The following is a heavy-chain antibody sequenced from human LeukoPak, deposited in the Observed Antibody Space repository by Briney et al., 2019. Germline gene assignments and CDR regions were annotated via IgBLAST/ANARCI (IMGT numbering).Heavy chain of an antibody. CDR2: ITSSNSYI. J-gene: IGHJ4*02. CDR3: ARTSSLTPTPSFDY. Sequence: TAGGPLRLSCAASGFTFSTYAMNWVRQAPGKGLEWVSSITSSNSYIYYADSLKGRFILSRDSAKNSLFLQMNSLRAEDTAVYYCARTSSLTPTPSFDYWGQGALVTVSS. V-gene: IGHV3-21*01. CDR1: GFTFSTYA. D-gene: IGHD2-15*01.